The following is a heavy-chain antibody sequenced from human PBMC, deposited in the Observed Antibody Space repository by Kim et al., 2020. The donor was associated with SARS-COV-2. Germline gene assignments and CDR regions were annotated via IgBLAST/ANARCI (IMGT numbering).Heavy chain of an antibody. D-gene: IGHD3-22*01. CDR3: ARIPRGDYYDRNFDY. V-gene: IGHV3-48*04. CDR2: ISSTGSSI. J-gene: IGHJ4*02. Sequence: GGSLRLSCAASGFTFSSYSMNWVRQAPGKGLEWVSYISSTGSSIYYADSVKGRFTISRDNAKNSLYLQMNSLRAEDTAVYYCARIPRGDYYDRNFDYWGQGTLVTVSS. CDR1: GFTFSSYS.